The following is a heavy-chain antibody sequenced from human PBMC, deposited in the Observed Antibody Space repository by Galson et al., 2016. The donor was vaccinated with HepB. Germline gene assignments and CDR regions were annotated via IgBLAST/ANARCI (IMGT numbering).Heavy chain of an antibody. CDR3: ARINAATLDAFDV. V-gene: IGHV1-2*02. CDR2: ISPNSGDT. Sequence: SVKVSCKASGHLFTDYYIHWVRRAPGQGLEWMGWISPNSGDTTYAQKFRGRVTLTRDTSITTSFLELDSLTSDDTATFYCARINAATLDAFDVWGQGTLVTVSS. CDR1: GHLFTDYY. D-gene: IGHD3-16*01. J-gene: IGHJ3*01.